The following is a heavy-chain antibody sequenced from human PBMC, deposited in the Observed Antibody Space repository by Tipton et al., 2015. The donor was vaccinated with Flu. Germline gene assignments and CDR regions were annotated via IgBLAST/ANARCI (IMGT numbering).Heavy chain of an antibody. CDR3: ARDPYSVAVAGDY. V-gene: IGHV4-59*01. J-gene: IGHJ4*02. CDR1: GGSISSYY. D-gene: IGHD6-19*01. CDR2: IYYSGST. Sequence: TLSLTCTVSGGSISSYYWSWIRQPPGKGLEWIGYIYYSGSTNYNPSLKSRVTISVDTSKIQFSLKLSSVTAADTAVYYWARDPYSVAVAGDYWGQAALVTVSA.